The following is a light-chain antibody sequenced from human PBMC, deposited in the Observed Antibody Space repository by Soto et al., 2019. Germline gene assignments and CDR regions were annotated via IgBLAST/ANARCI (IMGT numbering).Light chain of an antibody. Sequence: EVVLTQSPATLSLSPGERATLSCRASESVIRYLAWFQQKPGQAPRLLIYDGSNRATGIPARFSGSGSGTNFPPPIRTLEPEVFEVYYCPQLYKGPPIPFAQGTRLKIK. CDR3: PQLYKGPPIP. CDR2: DGS. V-gene: IGKV3-11*01. J-gene: IGKJ5*01. CDR1: ESVIRY.